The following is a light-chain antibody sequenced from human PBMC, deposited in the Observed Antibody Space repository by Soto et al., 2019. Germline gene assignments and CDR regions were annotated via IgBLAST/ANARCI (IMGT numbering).Light chain of an antibody. V-gene: IGKV1-5*01. CDR3: HTYNSYSLHT. CDR2: DAS. CDR1: QSVSRR. Sequence: DIPMTQSPSTLSASVGDRITITCRASQSVSRRLAWFQQKPGKAPKLLIYDASSLESGVPSRFSGRGSGTEFTITISSLQPDDCAAYYCHTYNSYSLHTFGQGTKLEIK. J-gene: IGKJ2*01.